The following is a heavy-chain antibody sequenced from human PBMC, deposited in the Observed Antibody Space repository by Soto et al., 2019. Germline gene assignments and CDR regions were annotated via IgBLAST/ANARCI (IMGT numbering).Heavy chain of an antibody. CDR3: ARLKQWLVRAFDY. Sequence: QLQLQESGPGLVKPSETLSLTCTVSGGSISSSSYYWGWIRQPPGKGLEWIGSIYYSGSTYYNPSLKSRVTISVDTSKNQFSLKLSSVTAADTAVYYCARLKQWLVRAFDYWGQGTLVTVSS. J-gene: IGHJ4*02. V-gene: IGHV4-39*01. CDR2: IYYSGST. D-gene: IGHD6-19*01. CDR1: GGSISSSSYY.